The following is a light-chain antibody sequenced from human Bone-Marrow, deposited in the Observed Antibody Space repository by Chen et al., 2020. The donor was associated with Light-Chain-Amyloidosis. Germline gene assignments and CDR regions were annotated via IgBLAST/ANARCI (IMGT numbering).Light chain of an antibody. CDR1: SGSIATNY. Sequence: NFMLTQPHSVSESPGKTVIISCTRSSGSIATNYVQWYQQRPGSSPTTVIYEDDQRPSGVPDRFSGSSDSASNSASLTISGLKTEAEAGYCCQSYQGSSQGVFGGGTKLTVL. V-gene: IGLV6-57*01. CDR3: QSYQGSSQGV. J-gene: IGLJ3*02. CDR2: EDD.